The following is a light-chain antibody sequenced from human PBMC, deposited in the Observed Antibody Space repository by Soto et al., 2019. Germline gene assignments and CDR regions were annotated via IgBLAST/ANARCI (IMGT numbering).Light chain of an antibody. J-gene: IGLJ2*01. CDR1: SSDVGGYNY. Sequence: QSVLTQPASVSGSPGQSITSSCTGTSSDVGGYNYVSWYQQHPGKAPKLMIYDVSNRPSGVSNRFSGSKSGNTASLTISGLQAEDEADYYCNSYTSSSTFVVFGGGTKLTVL. CDR3: NSYTSSSTFVV. V-gene: IGLV2-14*01. CDR2: DVS.